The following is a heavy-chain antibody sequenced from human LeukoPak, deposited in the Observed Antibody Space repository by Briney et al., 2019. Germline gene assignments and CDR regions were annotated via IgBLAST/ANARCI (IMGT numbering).Heavy chain of an antibody. D-gene: IGHD3-16*02. V-gene: IGHV3-23*01. CDR1: GFTFSSYA. CDR2: ISGSGGST. CDR3: AKPRMITFGGVIHYYFDY. Sequence: GGSLRLSCAASGFTFSSYAMSWVRQAPGKGLEWVSAISGSGGSTYYADSVKGRFTISRDNSKNTLYLQMNSLRAEDTAVYYCAKPRMITFGGVIHYYFDYWGQGTLVTVSS. J-gene: IGHJ4*02.